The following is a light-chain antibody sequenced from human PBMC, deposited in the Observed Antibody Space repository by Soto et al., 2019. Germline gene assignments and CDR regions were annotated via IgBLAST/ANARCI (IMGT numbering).Light chain of an antibody. V-gene: IGKV3D-20*01. Sequence: IVLTQSPGTLSLSPGEVATLSCGASQTITYNFLAWYQKKPGLAPRLLVCDASNRATGIPDRFSGSGSGTDFTLTISTLEPEDFAVYYCQHYGESSSTFGGGTRVEI. CDR1: QTITYNF. J-gene: IGKJ4*01. CDR2: DAS. CDR3: QHYGESSST.